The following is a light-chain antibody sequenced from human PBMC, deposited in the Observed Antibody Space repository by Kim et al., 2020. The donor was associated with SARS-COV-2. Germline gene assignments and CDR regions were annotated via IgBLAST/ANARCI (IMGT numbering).Light chain of an antibody. J-gene: IGKJ4*01. V-gene: IGKV1-39*01. CDR2: AAS. CDR3: QQSYSTPPT. Sequence: SASVGDRVTITCRASQSISSYLNWYQQKPGKAPKLLIYAASSLQSGVPSRFSGSGSGTDFTLTISSLQPEDFATYYCQQSYSTPPTFGGGTKWISN. CDR1: QSISSY.